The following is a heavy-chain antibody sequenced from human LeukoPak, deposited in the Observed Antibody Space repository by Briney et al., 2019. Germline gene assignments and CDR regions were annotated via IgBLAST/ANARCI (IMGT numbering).Heavy chain of an antibody. Sequence: GASVEVSCKASGGTFSSYAISWLRQAPGQGLEWRGGIIPIFGTAKYAQKFQGRVAITTDASTRTAYMGLSNLRSEDTAVYYCARPPYYDFWSGYRDYYMDVWGKGTTVTVSS. V-gene: IGHV1-69*05. CDR3: ARPPYYDFWSGYRDYYMDV. J-gene: IGHJ6*03. CDR2: IIPIFGTA. D-gene: IGHD3-3*01. CDR1: GGTFSSYA.